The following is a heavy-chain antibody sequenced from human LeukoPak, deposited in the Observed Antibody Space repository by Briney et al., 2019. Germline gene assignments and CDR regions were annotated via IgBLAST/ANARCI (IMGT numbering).Heavy chain of an antibody. CDR3: ATRIKAATAFDY. CDR1: GFTFSSYA. V-gene: IGHV3-23*01. CDR2: ISGSGGST. J-gene: IGHJ4*02. D-gene: IGHD2-15*01. Sequence: GGSLRLSCAASGFTFSSYAMSWVRQAPGKGLEWVSAISGSGGSTYYADSVKGRFTISRDNSKNTVYLQMNSLRAGDTAVYYCATRIKAATAFDYWGQGTLVTVSS.